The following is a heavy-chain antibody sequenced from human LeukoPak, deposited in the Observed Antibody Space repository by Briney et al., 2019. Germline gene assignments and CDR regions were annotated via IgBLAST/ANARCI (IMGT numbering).Heavy chain of an antibody. Sequence: SETLSLTCTVSGGSISSCGSYWIWHPPHPGQGLEGIVYNYYSGSTYYDPSLKSRVTISVDTSKNQFSLKLSSVTAADTAVYYCARGPYCSSTSCFGMDVWGQGTTVTVSS. V-gene: IGHV4-31*03. D-gene: IGHD2-2*01. CDR3: ARGPYCSSTSCFGMDV. CDR2: NYYSGST. CDR1: GGSISSCGSY. J-gene: IGHJ6*02.